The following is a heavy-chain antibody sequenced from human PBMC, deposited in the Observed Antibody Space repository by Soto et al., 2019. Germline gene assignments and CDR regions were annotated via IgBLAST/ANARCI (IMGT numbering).Heavy chain of an antibody. D-gene: IGHD2-2*01. CDR3: ARDNYCITTSCYYGMDV. Sequence: PSETLSLTCTVSGGSVSSGTYYWSWVRQPPGKGLEWIGYIHYSGSPNYNPSLKTRVTISVDTSKNQFSLRLSSVTAADTAVYYCARDNYCITTSCYYGMDVWGQGTTVT. CDR1: GGSVSSGTYY. V-gene: IGHV4-61*01. J-gene: IGHJ6*02. CDR2: IHYSGSP.